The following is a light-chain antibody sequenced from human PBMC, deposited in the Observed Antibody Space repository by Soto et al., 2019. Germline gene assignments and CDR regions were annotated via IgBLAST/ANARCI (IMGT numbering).Light chain of an antibody. J-gene: IGKJ1*01. Sequence: EKLMSQSPATLSVSPGERVTLSCRASQSVINLAWYQQKPGQAPRPLIYGASTRATGIPARFSGGGSGTVFTLTISSLQSEDFAVYYCQQYHKWPPAFGQGTKVDIK. CDR3: QQYHKWPPA. CDR2: GAS. V-gene: IGKV3-15*01. CDR1: QSVIN.